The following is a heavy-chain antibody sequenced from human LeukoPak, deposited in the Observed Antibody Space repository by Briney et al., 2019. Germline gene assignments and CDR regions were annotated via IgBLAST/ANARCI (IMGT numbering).Heavy chain of an antibody. Sequence: GGSLRLSCAASGFTFSSYSMNWVRQAPGKGLEWVSYISSSSSTIYYADSVKGRFTISRDNAKNSLYLQMNSLRAEDTAVYFCARDGSAYNFDYWGQGVLVTASS. CDR2: ISSSSSTI. D-gene: IGHD5-24*01. V-gene: IGHV3-48*01. J-gene: IGHJ4*02. CDR3: ARDGSAYNFDY. CDR1: GFTFSSYS.